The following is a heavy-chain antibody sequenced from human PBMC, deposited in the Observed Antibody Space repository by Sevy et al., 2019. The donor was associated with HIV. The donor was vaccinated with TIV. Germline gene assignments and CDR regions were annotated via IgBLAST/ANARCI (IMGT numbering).Heavy chain of an antibody. CDR2: INSDGKIK. CDR1: GFTLSIYW. D-gene: IGHD3-9*01. Sequence: GGSLRLSCAASGFTLSIYWMHWVRQVPGKGLVWVSHINSDGKIKRYADSVEGRFTISRDNAERTAYLQMNSLRADDTAVYYCVRGSTGTFGHWGQGTLVTVSS. J-gene: IGHJ4*02. V-gene: IGHV3-74*01. CDR3: VRGSTGTFGH.